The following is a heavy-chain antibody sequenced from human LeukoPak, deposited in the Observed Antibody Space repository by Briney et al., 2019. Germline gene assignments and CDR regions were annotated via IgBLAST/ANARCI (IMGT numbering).Heavy chain of an antibody. CDR1: SFTFGSFD. V-gene: IGHV3-30*02. CDR2: IRFDGSNK. Sequence: PGGSLRLSCAASSFTFGSFDMHWVRQAPGKGLEWVTFIRFDGSNKYYADSVKGRFTISRDNSKNTLYLQMSSLRPEDTAVYYCARQIGVSIDYWGQGTLVTVSS. D-gene: IGHD5/OR15-5a*01. CDR3: ARQIGVSIDY. J-gene: IGHJ4*02.